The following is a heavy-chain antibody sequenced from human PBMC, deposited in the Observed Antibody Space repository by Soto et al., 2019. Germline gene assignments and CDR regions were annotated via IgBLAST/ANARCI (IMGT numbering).Heavy chain of an antibody. V-gene: IGHV4-59*01. CDR1: GGSISSYY. D-gene: IGHD3-10*01. J-gene: IGHJ4*02. Sequence: ETLSLTCTVSGGSISSYYWSWIRQPPGKGLEWIGYIYYSGSTNYNPSLKSRVTISVDTSKNQFSLKLSSVTAADPAVYYCARVLWFGELFYWGQGTLVSVSS. CDR3: ARVLWFGELFY. CDR2: IYYSGST.